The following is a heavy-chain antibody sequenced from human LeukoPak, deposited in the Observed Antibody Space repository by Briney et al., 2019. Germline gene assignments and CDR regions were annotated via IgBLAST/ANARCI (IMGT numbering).Heavy chain of an antibody. CDR2: ISSSSNYI. J-gene: IGHJ6*03. Sequence: PGGSLRLSCAASGFTFSTYNMNWVRQAPGKGLEWVSSISSSSNYIYYADSVKGRFTISRDNSKNTLYLQMNSLRAEDTAVYYCAKDPRAYYYYYTDVWGKGTTVTISS. CDR3: AKDPRAYYYYYTDV. V-gene: IGHV3-21*01. CDR1: GFTFSTYN. D-gene: IGHD3-10*01.